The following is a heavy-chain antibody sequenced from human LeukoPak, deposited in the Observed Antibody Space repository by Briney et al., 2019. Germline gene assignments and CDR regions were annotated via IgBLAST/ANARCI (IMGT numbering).Heavy chain of an antibody. J-gene: IGHJ6*03. D-gene: IGHD7-27*01. V-gene: IGHV1-2*02. Sequence: GASVKVSCKASGYTFTGYYMHWVRQAPGQGLEWMGWINPNSGGANYAQKFQGRVSMTRDTSISTAYMDLSRLRSDDTAVYYCARAGEHRLYSYYYYYMDVWGKGTTVTVSS. CDR1: GYTFTGYY. CDR3: ARAGEHRLYSYYYYYMDV. CDR2: INPNSGGA.